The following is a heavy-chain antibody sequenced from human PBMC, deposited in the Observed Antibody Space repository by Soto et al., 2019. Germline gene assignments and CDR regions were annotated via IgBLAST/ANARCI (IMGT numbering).Heavy chain of an antibody. CDR3: ARTYDSNGYANEFDS. J-gene: IGHJ4*02. CDR1: GRSITSYY. Sequence: QVVLQESGPELVKPSETLFLTCSVSGRSITSYYWSWVRQPPGKGLEWIGYIYDNGITSQNPSLTSRVTMSADTSQNQFSLKLTAVTGADTAVYYCARTYDSNGYANEFDSWGQGILVTVTS. V-gene: IGHV4-59*12. CDR2: IYDNGIT. D-gene: IGHD3-22*01.